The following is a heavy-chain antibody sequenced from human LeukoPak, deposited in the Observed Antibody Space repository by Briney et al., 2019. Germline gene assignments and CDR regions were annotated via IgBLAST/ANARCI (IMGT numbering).Heavy chain of an antibody. Sequence: PGWTLRLSCAASGFTFSSYAMHWVRQAPGKGLEWVALIPYDGSNKYYADSVKGRFTVSRDNSKNSLYLQMNSLRAEDTALYYCARSPQYYYGSGYMDVWGKGTTVTVSS. CDR1: GFTFSSYA. V-gene: IGHV3-30*04. CDR3: ARSPQYYYGSGYMDV. CDR2: IPYDGSNK. J-gene: IGHJ6*03. D-gene: IGHD3-10*01.